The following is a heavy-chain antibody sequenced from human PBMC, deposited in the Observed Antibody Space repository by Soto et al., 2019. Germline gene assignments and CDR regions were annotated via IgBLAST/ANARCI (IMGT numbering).Heavy chain of an antibody. J-gene: IGHJ6*02. V-gene: IGHV4-34*01. CDR1: GGSFSGYY. Sequence: PSETLSLTCAVYGGSFSGYYWTWIRQPPGTGLEWIGEINHSGSTNYNPSLKSRVTISVDTSKNQFSLKLSSVTAADTAVYYCARLGQGDYGSGSYYHYGMDVWGQGTTDTFSS. CDR3: ARLGQGDYGSGSYYHYGMDV. D-gene: IGHD3-10*01. CDR2: INHSGST.